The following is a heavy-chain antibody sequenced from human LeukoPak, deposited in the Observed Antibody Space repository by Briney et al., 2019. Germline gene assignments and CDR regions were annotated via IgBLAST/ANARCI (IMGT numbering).Heavy chain of an antibody. D-gene: IGHD4-17*01. J-gene: IGHJ2*01. CDR3: ARDRHGDWYFDL. CDR1: GGSISSYY. Sequence: SETLSLTCTVSGGSISSYYWSWIRQPPGKGLEWTGYIYYSGSTNYNPSLKSRVTISVDTSKNQFSLKLSSVTAADTAVYYCARDRHGDWYFDLWGRGTLVTVSS. V-gene: IGHV4-59*01. CDR2: IYYSGST.